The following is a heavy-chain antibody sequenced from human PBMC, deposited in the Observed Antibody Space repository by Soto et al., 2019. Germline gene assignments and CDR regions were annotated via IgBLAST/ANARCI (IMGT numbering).Heavy chain of an antibody. CDR3: VRDDYGLDV. V-gene: IGHV3-53*01. CDR1: GFIVSSNY. Sequence: GGALIHPCAASGFIVSSNYMIWVRHTPGKGLEWVSVIYSGGSANYADSVKGRFTISRDNSKNTLYLQMNSLRAEDTAVYYCVRDDYGLDVWGRGTAVTIFS. J-gene: IGHJ6*02. CDR2: IYSGGSA.